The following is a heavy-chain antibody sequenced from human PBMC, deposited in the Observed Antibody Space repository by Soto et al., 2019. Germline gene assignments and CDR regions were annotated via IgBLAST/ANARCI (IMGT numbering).Heavy chain of an antibody. CDR3: AKGSIEYSASIDN. Sequence: EVHLLESGGGLVQPGGSLRLSCAASGFSLNSYAMVWVRQAPGKGLEWVSVISARGGRSYFADSVKGRFTISRDNSKNVLSLEMNSLRAEDTAIYFCAKGSIEYSASIDNWGQGTLVLVSS. CDR1: GFSLNSYA. D-gene: IGHD5-12*01. V-gene: IGHV3-23*01. J-gene: IGHJ4*02. CDR2: ISARGGRS.